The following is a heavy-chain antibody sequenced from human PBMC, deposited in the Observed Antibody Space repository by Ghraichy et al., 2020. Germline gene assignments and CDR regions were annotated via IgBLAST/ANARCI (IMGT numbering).Heavy chain of an antibody. D-gene: IGHD2/OR15-2a*01. J-gene: IGHJ4*02. CDR2: ITSSSSTI. V-gene: IGHV3-48*02. Sequence: GGSLRLSCAASGFTFSSYSMNWVRQAPGKGLEWVSYITSSSSTIFYADSVRGRFTISRDNAKNSLYLQMNSLRDEDTAVYYCVRDNIWAFDYWGQGTLVTVSS. CDR1: GFTFSSYS. CDR3: VRDNIWAFDY.